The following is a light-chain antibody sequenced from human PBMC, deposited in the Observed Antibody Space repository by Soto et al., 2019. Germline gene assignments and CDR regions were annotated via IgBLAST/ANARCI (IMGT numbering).Light chain of an antibody. J-gene: IGKJ1*01. CDR2: DVS. CDR3: QQYHRYST. V-gene: IGKV1-5*01. CDR1: QSINAW. Sequence: DIQMTQSPSILSASVGDKVTITCRASQSINAWLAWYQQKPGKAPKLLIYDVSTLDSGVPSRFSGSASGTEFTLTINNLESDDFATYYCQQYHRYSTFGQGTKVDIK.